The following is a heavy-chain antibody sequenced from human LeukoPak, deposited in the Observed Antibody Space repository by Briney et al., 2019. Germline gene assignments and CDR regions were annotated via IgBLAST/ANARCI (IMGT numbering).Heavy chain of an antibody. CDR1: GFTFSSYW. Sequence: PGGSLRLSCAASGFTFSSYWMSWVRQAPGKGLEWVANIKQGGSEKYYVDSVKGRFTISRDNAKNSLYLQMNSLRAEDTAAYYGALAGWARDYWGQGTLVTVSS. J-gene: IGHJ4*02. D-gene: IGHD1-26*01. CDR2: IKQGGSEK. V-gene: IGHV3-7*01. CDR3: ALAGWARDY.